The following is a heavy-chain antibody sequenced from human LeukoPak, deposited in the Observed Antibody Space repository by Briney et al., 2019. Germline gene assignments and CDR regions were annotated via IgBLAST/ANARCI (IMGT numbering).Heavy chain of an antibody. CDR2: ISSSSSYI. CDR3: ARDLRDSGYGGLDY. CDR1: GFTFSSYS. V-gene: IGHV3-21*01. D-gene: IGHD5-12*01. J-gene: IGHJ4*02. Sequence: PGGSLRLSCAASGFTFSSYSMNWVRQAPGKGLEWVSSISSSSSYIYYADSVKGRFTISRDNAKNSLYLQMNSLGAEDTAVYYCARDLRDSGYGGLDYWGQGTLVTVSS.